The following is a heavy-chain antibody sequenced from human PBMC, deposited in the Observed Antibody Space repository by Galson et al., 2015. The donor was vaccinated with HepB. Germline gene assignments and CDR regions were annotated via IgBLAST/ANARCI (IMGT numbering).Heavy chain of an antibody. CDR3: AKDGGIAAAHFDY. V-gene: IGHV3-30*18. D-gene: IGHD6-13*01. CDR1: GFTFSSYG. CDR2: ISYDGSNK. J-gene: IGHJ4*02. Sequence: SLRLSCAASGFTFSSYGMHWVRQAPGKGLEWVAVISYDGSNKYYTDSVKGRFTISRDNSKNTLYLQMNSLRAEDTAVYYCAKDGGIAAAHFDYWGQGTLVTVSS.